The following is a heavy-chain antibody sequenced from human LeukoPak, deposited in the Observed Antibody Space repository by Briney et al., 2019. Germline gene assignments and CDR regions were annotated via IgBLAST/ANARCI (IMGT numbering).Heavy chain of an antibody. D-gene: IGHD2-15*01. CDR2: IYYSGST. V-gene: IGHV4-39*01. CDR3: ARIRRVVAATPNSWFFDY. Sequence: PSETLSLTXTVSGGSISSSSYYWGWIRQPPGKGLEWIGSIYYSGSTYYNPSLKSRVTISVDTSKNQFSLKLSSVTAADTAVYYCARIRRVVAATPNSWFFDYWGQGTLVTVSS. CDR1: GGSISSSSYY. J-gene: IGHJ4*02.